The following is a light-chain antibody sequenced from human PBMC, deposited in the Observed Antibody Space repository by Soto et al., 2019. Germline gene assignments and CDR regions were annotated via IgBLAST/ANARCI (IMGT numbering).Light chain of an antibody. V-gene: IGLV2-14*03. CDR1: SSDVGGYNY. Sequence: QSVLTHPASVSGTPCQSITISCTGTSSDVGGYNYVSWYQHHPGKAPKLLIYDVSNRPSGISNRFSGSKSDNPASLTISGLQPEDEADYYCSSYTTSNTRQIVFGTGTKVTVL. J-gene: IGLJ1*01. CDR3: SSYTTSNTRQIV. CDR2: DVS.